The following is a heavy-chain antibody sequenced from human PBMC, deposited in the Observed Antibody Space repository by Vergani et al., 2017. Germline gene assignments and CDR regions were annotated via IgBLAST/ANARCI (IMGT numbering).Heavy chain of an antibody. Sequence: EVQLVESGGGLVQPGRSLRLSCTASGFTFGDYAMSWFRQAPGKGLEWVGFIRSKAYGGTTEYAASVKGRFTISRDKSQNTVNLQMNSLRTEDTAVYFCANSVIAGNVGVAYFGMDVWGRGTTVTVSS. J-gene: IGHJ6*02. CDR3: ANSVIAGNVGVAYFGMDV. V-gene: IGHV3-49*03. CDR1: GFTFGDYA. D-gene: IGHD2/OR15-2a*01. CDR2: IRSKAYGGTT.